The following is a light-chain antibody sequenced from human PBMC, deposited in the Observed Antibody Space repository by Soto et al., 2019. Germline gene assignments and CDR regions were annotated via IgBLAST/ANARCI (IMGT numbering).Light chain of an antibody. CDR2: GAS. CDR3: QKYGSSPGT. J-gene: IGKJ1*01. CDR1: QSVSSSY. V-gene: IGKV3-20*01. Sequence: EIVLTQSPGTLSLSPGERATPSCRASQSVSSSYLAWYQQKPGQAPRLLIYGASSRATGIPDRFSGSGSGTDFTLTISRLEPEDFAVYYCQKYGSSPGTFGQGAKVDIK.